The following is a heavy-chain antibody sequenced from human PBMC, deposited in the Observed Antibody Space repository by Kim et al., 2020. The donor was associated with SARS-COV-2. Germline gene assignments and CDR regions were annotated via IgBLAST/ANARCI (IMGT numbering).Heavy chain of an antibody. V-gene: IGHV3-9*01. J-gene: IGHJ6*02. CDR1: GFTFGDYA. D-gene: IGHD6-19*01. CDR2: ISWNSGSI. Sequence: GGSLRLSCAASGFTFGDYAMHWVRQAPGKGLEWVSGISWNSGSIGYADSVKGRFTISRDNAKNSLYLQMNSLRAEDTALYYCAKDIRGRAVAGTSVYYYYGMDVWGQGTTVTVSS. CDR3: AKDIRGRAVAGTSVYYYYGMDV.